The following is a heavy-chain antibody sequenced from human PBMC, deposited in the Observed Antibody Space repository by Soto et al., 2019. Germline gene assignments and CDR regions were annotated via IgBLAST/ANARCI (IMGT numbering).Heavy chain of an antibody. J-gene: IGHJ4*02. V-gene: IGHV4-30-2*01. Sequence: QLQLQESGSGLVKPSQTLSLTCAVSGGSISSGGYSWSWIRQPPGKGLEWIGYIYHSGSTYYNPSLERRVTISVDRSKHPFSLKLSSVTAADTAVYFCARASTTVTTLDYWGQGTLVTVSS. CDR3: ARASTTVTTLDY. CDR1: GGSISSGGYS. D-gene: IGHD4-17*01. CDR2: IYHSGST.